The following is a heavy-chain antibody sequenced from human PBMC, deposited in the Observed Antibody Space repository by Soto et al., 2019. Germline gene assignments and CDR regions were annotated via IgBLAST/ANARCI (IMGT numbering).Heavy chain of an antibody. D-gene: IGHD2-15*01. J-gene: IGHJ4*02. CDR3: ARDLGYCSGGNCYSVFDY. CDR1: LLIFSSYG. CDR2: IWYDGSKK. V-gene: IGHV3-33*01. Sequence: PVGPLRLSCXASLLIFSSYGMHWVRQAPFKVLEWVAVIWYDGSKKYYADSVEGRFTISRDSSKNTVYLQMNSLRAEDTAVYYCARDLGYCSGGNCYSVFDYWGQGTPVTVSS.